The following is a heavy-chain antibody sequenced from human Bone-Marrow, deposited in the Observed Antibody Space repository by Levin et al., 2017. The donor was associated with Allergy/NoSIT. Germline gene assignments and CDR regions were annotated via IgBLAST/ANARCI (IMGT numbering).Heavy chain of an antibody. D-gene: IGHD2-15*01. Sequence: GESLKISCAASGFTFSSHTMHWVRQAPGKGLEWVSSIFSSGAYIYYADSVKGRFTISRDNANNSLFLQMNTLRAEDTAVYYCARDRARDVAVVAATTFDHWGQGSLVTVSS. J-gene: IGHJ4*02. CDR1: GFTFSSHT. CDR3: ARDRARDVAVVAATTFDH. V-gene: IGHV3-21*01. CDR2: IFSSGAYI.